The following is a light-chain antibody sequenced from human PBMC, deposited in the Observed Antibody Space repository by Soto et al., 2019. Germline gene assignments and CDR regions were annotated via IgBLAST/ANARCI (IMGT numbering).Light chain of an antibody. J-gene: IGLJ2*01. CDR1: TGAVTSGHY. Sequence: QAVVTQEPSLTVSPGGTVTLTCGSSTGAVTSGHYPYWFQQKPGQAPRTLIYDTSNKHSWTPARFSGSLLGGKAALTLSGAQPEDEAEYYCLLSYSGALVVFCGGTKLTVL. V-gene: IGLV7-46*01. CDR3: LLSYSGALVV. CDR2: DTS.